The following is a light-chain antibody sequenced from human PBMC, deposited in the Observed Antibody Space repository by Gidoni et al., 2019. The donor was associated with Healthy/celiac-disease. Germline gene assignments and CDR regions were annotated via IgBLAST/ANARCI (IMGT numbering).Light chain of an antibody. J-gene: IGKJ2*01. CDR3: QQDGSSPGST. CDR1: QSVSSSY. V-gene: IGKV3-20*01. CDR2: GAS. Sequence: EIVLTQSPGTLSLSPGERATLSCRASQSVSSSYLAWYQQKPGQAPRLLIYGASSRATGIPDRLSGSGSGTDFTLTISRLEPEDFAVYYCQQDGSSPGSTFGQGTKLEIK.